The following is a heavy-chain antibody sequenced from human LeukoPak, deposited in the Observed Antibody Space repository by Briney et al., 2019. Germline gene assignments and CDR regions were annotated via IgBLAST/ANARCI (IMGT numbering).Heavy chain of an antibody. D-gene: IGHD2/OR15-2a*01. V-gene: IGHV4-4*09. J-gene: IGHJ5*02. Sequence: SETLSLTCTVSGGSISSYYWMWMRQPPGKGLEWIGYIYSSGRTNYNPSLKSQVTMSVDTSKNQFSLKVISVTAADTAVYYCARLSAGFNSSYWFDPWGQGTLVTVSS. CDR2: IYSSGRT. CDR1: GGSISSYY. CDR3: ARLSAGFNSSYWFDP.